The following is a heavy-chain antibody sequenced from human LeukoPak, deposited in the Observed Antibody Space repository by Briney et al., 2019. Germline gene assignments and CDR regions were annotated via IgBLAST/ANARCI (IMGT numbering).Heavy chain of an antibody. J-gene: IGHJ4*02. D-gene: IGHD3-3*01. CDR3: ARGGITIFGVVITNDY. Sequence: GGSLRLSCAASGFTFDDYDISWVRQAPGKGLEWVSSINWNGGSTGYADSVKGRFTISRDNAKNSLYPQMNSLRAEDTAFYYCARGGITIFGVVITNDYWGQGTLVTVSS. CDR2: INWNGGST. CDR1: GFTFDDYD. V-gene: IGHV3-20*04.